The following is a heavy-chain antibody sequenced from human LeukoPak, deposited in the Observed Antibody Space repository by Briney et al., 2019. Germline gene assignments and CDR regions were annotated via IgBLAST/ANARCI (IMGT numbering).Heavy chain of an antibody. Sequence: ASVKVSCKASGYTFIGYYVHWVRQAPGQGLEWMGWINPNSGDTSFAQKFQGRVTMTRDTSISTAYMELSGLRSDDTAVYYCAREGAYCSGGSCYPRFDYWGQGTLVTVSS. D-gene: IGHD2-15*01. CDR2: INPNSGDT. J-gene: IGHJ4*02. CDR3: AREGAYCSGGSCYPRFDY. V-gene: IGHV1-2*02. CDR1: GYTFIGYY.